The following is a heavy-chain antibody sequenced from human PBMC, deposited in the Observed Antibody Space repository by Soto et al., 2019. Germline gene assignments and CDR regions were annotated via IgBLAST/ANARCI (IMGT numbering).Heavy chain of an antibody. V-gene: IGHV3-74*01. Sequence: EVQLVESGGGLVQPGGSLRLSCAASGFLFNTDGMFWVRQAPRKGLLWVSRIKSDGSSTNYADSVKGRFTISRDNAKNTLYLQMTSLRAEDTAVYYCAIGGGDYNYLDYWGQGILVTVSS. J-gene: IGHJ4*02. CDR2: IKSDGSST. D-gene: IGHD3-9*01. CDR1: GFLFNTDG. CDR3: AIGGGDYNYLDY.